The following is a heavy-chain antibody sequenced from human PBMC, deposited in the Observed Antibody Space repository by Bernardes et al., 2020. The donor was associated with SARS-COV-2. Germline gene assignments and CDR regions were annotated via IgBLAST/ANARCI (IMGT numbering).Heavy chain of an antibody. J-gene: IGHJ6*02. CDR1: GFSLNTIGMC. CDR2: IDWDDDK. Sequence: PTLVKPTQTLTLTCTFSGFSLNTIGMCVSWIRQPPGKALEWLALIDWDDDKYYITSLKTRLTISKDTSKNQVVLTMTNMDPVDTATYYCARDNYDFWSGYFGGMDVWGQGTTVTVSS. CDR3: ARDNYDFWSGYFGGMDV. V-gene: IGHV2-70*01. D-gene: IGHD3-3*01.